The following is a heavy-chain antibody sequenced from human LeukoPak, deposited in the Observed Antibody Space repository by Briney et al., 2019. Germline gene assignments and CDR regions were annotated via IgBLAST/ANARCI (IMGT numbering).Heavy chain of an antibody. D-gene: IGHD3-22*01. Sequence: GGSLRLSCAASGFTFSSYAMSWVRQAPGKGLEWVSAISGSGGSTYYADSVKGRFTISRDNSKDTLYLQMNSLRAEDTAVYYCAKDYYYDSSGYSLWGQGTLVTVSS. CDR1: GFTFSSYA. V-gene: IGHV3-23*01. CDR2: ISGSGGST. J-gene: IGHJ4*02. CDR3: AKDYYYDSSGYSL.